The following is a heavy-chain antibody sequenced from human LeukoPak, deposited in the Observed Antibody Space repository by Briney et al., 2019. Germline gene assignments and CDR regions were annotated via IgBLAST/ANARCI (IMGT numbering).Heavy chain of an antibody. J-gene: IGHJ4*02. CDR3: ARDLVYSSGWYAGELDH. CDR1: GFAFSSDA. D-gene: IGHD6-19*01. CDR2: ISYDGSNE. Sequence: GGSLRLSCPASGFAFSSDAMRWVRQAPGRGLEWLAVISYDGSNEDHAESVRGRFTISRNSLRPEDTAVYYCARDLVYSSGWYAGELDHWGLGTLVIVSS. V-gene: IGHV3-30*04.